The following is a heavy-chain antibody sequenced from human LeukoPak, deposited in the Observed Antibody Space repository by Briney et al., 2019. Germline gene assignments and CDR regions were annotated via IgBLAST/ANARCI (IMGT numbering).Heavy chain of an antibody. V-gene: IGHV3-53*01. CDR1: GFTVSINY. J-gene: IGHJ4*02. D-gene: IGHD1-26*01. Sequence: GGSLRLSCAASGFTVSINYMNWVRQTPGKGLEWVSVIYSGGATYYADPVKGRFTISRDNSKNTLYLQMNSLRAEDTAVYYCASGSRGATSIFDYWGQGTLVTVSS. CDR3: ASGSRGATSIFDY. CDR2: IYSGGAT.